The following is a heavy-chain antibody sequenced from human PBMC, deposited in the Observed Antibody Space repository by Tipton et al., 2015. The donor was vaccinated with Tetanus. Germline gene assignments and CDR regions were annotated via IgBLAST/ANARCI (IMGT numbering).Heavy chain of an antibody. CDR3: ARAANNSRRRGYDV. D-gene: IGHD2/OR15-2a*01. V-gene: IGHV4-59*01. CDR2: ISYSGRT. J-gene: IGHJ3*01. CDR1: GDSMTRYY. Sequence: TLSLTCTVSGDSMTRYYWSWIRQPPGKGLEWLAYISYSGRTNSNYPLKSRITISQDTTKNQFSLKLTSATAADTAIYYCARAANNSRRRGYDVWGQGTKVIVSS.